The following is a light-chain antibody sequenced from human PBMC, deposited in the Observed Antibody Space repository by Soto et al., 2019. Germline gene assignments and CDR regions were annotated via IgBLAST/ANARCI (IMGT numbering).Light chain of an antibody. Sequence: QSVLTQPPSASGTPGQRVTISCSGTSSNIGTNTVNWYQHLPGTAPKILIYSNNQRPSGVPDRFSGSKSGTSASLAISGLQSEDEADYYCAAWDDSLNGPVFGGGTKVTVL. J-gene: IGLJ3*02. CDR2: SNN. CDR1: SSNIGTNT. V-gene: IGLV1-44*01. CDR3: AAWDDSLNGPV.